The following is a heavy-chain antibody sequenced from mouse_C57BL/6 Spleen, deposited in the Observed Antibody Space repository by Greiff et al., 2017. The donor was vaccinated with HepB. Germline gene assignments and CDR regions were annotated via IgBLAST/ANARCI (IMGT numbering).Heavy chain of an antibody. D-gene: IGHD4-1*01. CDR2: ISYDGSN. CDR3: AREETGRYFDY. J-gene: IGHJ2*01. CDR1: GYSITSGYY. V-gene: IGHV3-6*01. Sequence: EVQLVESGPGLVKPSQSLSLTCSVTGYSITSGYYWNWIRQFPGNKLEWMGYISYDGSNNYNPSLKNRISITRDTSKNQFFLKLNSVTTEDTATYYCAREETGRYFDYWGQCTTLTVSS.